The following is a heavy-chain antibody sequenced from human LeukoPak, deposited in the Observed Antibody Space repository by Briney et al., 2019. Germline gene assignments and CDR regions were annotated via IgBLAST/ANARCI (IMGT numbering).Heavy chain of an antibody. CDR1: GSTFSSYA. V-gene: IGHV3-64*01. CDR3: ARVSRAPHYYGMDV. CDR2: ISSNGGST. Sequence: GGFLRLSCAASGSTFSSYAMPWVRQAPGEGLEYVSAISSNGGSTYYANSVKGRFTISRDNSKNTLYLQMGSLRAEDTAVYYCARVSRAPHYYGMDVWGQGTTVTVSS. J-gene: IGHJ6*02.